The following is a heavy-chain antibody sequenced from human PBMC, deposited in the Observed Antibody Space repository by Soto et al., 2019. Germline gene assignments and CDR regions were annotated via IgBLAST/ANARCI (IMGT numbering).Heavy chain of an antibody. V-gene: IGHV4-30-2*01. CDR2: IYHSGST. CDR1: GGSISSGGYS. D-gene: IGHD2-15*01. Sequence: QLQLQESGSGLVKPSQTLSLTCAVSGGSISSGGYSWSWIRQPPVKGLDRIGYIYHSGSTYYNPSLQSRVTISVDRSKKQFSLKLSSVTAADTAVYCCARGQVVAAQHWGQGILVTVSS. CDR3: ARGQVVAAQH. J-gene: IGHJ4*02.